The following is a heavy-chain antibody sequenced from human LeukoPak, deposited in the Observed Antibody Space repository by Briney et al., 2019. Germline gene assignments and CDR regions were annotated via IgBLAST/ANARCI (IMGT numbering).Heavy chain of an antibody. D-gene: IGHD3-22*01. J-gene: IGHJ3*02. Sequence: SVKVSCKASGGTFSSYAISWVRQAPGQGLEWMGRIIPILGIANYAQKFQGRVTITADKSTSTAYMELSSLRSEDTAVYYCASGYDSSGYSYAFDIWGQGTMVTVSS. V-gene: IGHV1-69*04. CDR2: IIPILGIA. CDR1: GGTFSSYA. CDR3: ASGYDSSGYSYAFDI.